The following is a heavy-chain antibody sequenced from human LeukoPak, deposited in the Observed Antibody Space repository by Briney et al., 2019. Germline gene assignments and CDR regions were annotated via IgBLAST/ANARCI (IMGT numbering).Heavy chain of an antibody. D-gene: IGHD3-10*01. CDR1: GFTVSSTY. V-gene: IGHV3-23*01. J-gene: IGHJ4*02. CDR3: AKGQATMVRGVLGY. Sequence: PGGSLRLSCAASGFTVSSTYMSWVRQAPGKGLEWVSAISGSGGSTYYADSVKGRFTISRDNSKNTLYLQMNSLRAEDTAVYYCAKGQATMVRGVLGYWGQGTLVTVSS. CDR2: ISGSGGST.